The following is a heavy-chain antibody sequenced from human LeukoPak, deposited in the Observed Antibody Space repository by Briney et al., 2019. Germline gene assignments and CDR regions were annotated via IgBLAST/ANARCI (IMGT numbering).Heavy chain of an antibody. CDR2: IYYSGST. J-gene: IGHJ5*02. CDR3: ARGGAGCSSTSCYFRFDP. CDR1: GGSISSYY. V-gene: IGHV4-59*01. D-gene: IGHD2-2*01. Sequence: SETLSLTCTVSGGSISSYYWSWIRQPPGKGLEWIGYIYYSGSTNYNPSLKSRVTISVDTSKNQFSLKLSSETAADTAVYYCARGGAGCSSTSCYFRFDPWGQGTLVTVSS.